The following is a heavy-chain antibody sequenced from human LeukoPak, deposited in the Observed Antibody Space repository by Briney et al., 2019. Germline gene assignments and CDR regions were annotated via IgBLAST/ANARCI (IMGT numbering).Heavy chain of an antibody. CDR3: ARNRTPGIAAAGSGY. J-gene: IGHJ4*02. V-gene: IGHV3-7*05. D-gene: IGHD6-13*01. CDR2: IKQDGSEK. Sequence: PGGSLRLSCAASGFTFSSYWMSWVRQAPGKGLEWVANIKQDGSEKYYVDSVKGRFTISRDNAKNSLYLQMNSLRAEDTAVYYCARNRTPGIAAAGSGYWGQGTLVTVPS. CDR1: GFTFSSYW.